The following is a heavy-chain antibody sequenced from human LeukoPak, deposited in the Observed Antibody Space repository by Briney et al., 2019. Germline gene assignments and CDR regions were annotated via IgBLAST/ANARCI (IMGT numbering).Heavy chain of an antibody. V-gene: IGHV1-69*04. J-gene: IGHJ2*01. CDR3: ARDRITIFGVVRYFDL. CDR2: IIPILGIA. CDR1: GGTFSSYA. Sequence: ASVKVSCKASGGTFSSYAISWVRQAPGQGLEWMGRIIPILGIANYAQKFQGRVTITADKSTSTAYMELSSLRSEDTAVYYCARDRITIFGVVRYFDLWGRGTLVTVPS. D-gene: IGHD3-3*01.